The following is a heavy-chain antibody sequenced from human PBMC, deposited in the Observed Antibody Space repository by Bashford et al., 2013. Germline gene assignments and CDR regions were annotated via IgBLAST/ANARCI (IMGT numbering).Heavy chain of an antibody. CDR1: GGSISSGGYY. Sequence: SETLSLTCTVSGGSISSGGYYWGWIRQPPGKGLEWIGSIYYSGSTYYNPSLKSRVTISVDTSKNQFSLKLSSVTAADTAVYYCARDSLDGDYYYGMDVWGQGTTVTVSS. D-gene: IGHD3/OR15-3a*01. J-gene: IGHJ6*02. CDR3: ARDSLDGDYYYGMDV. CDR2: IYYSGST. V-gene: IGHV4-39*02.